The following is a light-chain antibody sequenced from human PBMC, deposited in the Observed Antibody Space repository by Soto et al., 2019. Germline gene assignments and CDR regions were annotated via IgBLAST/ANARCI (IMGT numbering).Light chain of an antibody. J-gene: IGKJ3*01. Sequence: EIVLTQSPGTLSLSPGERATLSCRASQSIGSFLAWYQQKPGQPPRLLIYDASNRATGIPGRFSGSGSGTDFTLTISSLEPEDFAFYYCQQRGNWPPTFGPGTKVNIK. CDR3: QQRGNWPPT. V-gene: IGKV3-11*01. CDR1: QSIGSF. CDR2: DAS.